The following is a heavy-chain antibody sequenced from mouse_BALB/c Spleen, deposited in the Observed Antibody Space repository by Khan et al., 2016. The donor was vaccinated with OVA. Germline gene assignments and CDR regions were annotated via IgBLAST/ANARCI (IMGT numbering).Heavy chain of an antibody. CDR2: IYPGSGTT. CDR3: ARSGNGSFAY. J-gene: IGHJ3*01. V-gene: IGHV1-77*01. Sequence: QVRLQQSGAELARPGASVKLSYKASGYTFTDYYRNWVEQRTGQGLEWIGEIYPGSGTTYYNEKCKDKATLTADKSSSSAFMQLNSLTSEYSSVYFCARSGNGSFAYWGQGTLVTVSA. D-gene: IGHD2-2*01. CDR1: GYTFTDYY.